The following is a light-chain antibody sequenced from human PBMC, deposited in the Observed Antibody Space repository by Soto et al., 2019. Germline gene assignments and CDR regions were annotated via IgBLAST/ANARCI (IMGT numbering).Light chain of an antibody. CDR1: QNITTY. CDR2: AAS. Sequence: DIQITQSPSSLSASVGDRVTITCRASQNITTYLNWYQQKPGKAPKLLIYAASSLQSGVPSRFSGSGSGTDFTLTISSLQPEDFATYYCQQSYSTLLLTFGPGTKVDIK. V-gene: IGKV1-39*01. CDR3: QQSYSTLLLT. J-gene: IGKJ3*01.